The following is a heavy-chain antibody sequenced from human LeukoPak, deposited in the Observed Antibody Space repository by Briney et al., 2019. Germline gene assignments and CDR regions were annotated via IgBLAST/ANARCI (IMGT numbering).Heavy chain of an antibody. D-gene: IGHD6-19*01. CDR3: ARREQWLDAFDI. V-gene: IGHV3-64*01. J-gene: IGHJ3*02. CDR1: GFTFSSYA. CDR2: ISSNGGST. Sequence: GGSLRLSCAASGFTFSSYAMHWVRQAPGKGLEYVSAISSNGGSTYYANSVKGRFTISRDNSKNTLYLQMGSLRAEDMAVYYCARREQWLDAFDIWGQGTMVTVSS.